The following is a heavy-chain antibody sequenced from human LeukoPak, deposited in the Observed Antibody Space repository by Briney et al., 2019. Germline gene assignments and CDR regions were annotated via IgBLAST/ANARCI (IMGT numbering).Heavy chain of an antibody. D-gene: IGHD3-10*01. CDR2: INPSDGDR. V-gene: IGHV1-46*01. Sequence: EASVKVSCKASGYTSITYKMHWVRQAPGQGLEWVGIINPSDGDRRNAQKFQGRVTMTRDMSTSTVYMELSSLRSEDTAVYYCAKDGGSYSADYWGQGTLVTVSS. J-gene: IGHJ4*02. CDR1: GYTSITYK. CDR3: AKDGGSYSADY.